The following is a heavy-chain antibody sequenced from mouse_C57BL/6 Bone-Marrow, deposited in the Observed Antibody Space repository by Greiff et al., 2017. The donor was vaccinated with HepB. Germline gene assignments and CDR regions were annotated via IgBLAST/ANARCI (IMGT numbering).Heavy chain of an antibody. CDR2: IRSKSNNYAT. CDR1: GFSFNTYA. V-gene: IGHV10-1*01. Sequence: EVQRVESGGGLVQPKGSLKLSCAASGFSFNTYAMNWVRQAPGKGLEWVARIRSKSNNYATYYADSVKDRFTISRDDSEGMLYLQMNNLKTEDTAMDYCVRHGQLRGGDYFDYWGQGTTLTVSS. CDR3: VRHGQLRGGDYFDY. J-gene: IGHJ2*01. D-gene: IGHD3-2*02.